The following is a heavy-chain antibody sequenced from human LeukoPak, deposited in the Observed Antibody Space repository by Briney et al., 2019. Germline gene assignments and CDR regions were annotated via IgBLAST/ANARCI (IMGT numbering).Heavy chain of an antibody. V-gene: IGHV3-23*01. CDR2: ISGSGGST. D-gene: IGHD6-13*01. J-gene: IGHJ4*02. Sequence: GVSLRLSSAASGFTFSSYAMIWVRPAPGKGLVGVSAISGSGGSTYYAGSVKGRFTISRDNAQTSLDLQMNSLRDEDTAVYYCARASYISSWYFDYWGQGTLVTVSS. CDR3: ARASYISSWYFDY. CDR1: GFTFSSYA.